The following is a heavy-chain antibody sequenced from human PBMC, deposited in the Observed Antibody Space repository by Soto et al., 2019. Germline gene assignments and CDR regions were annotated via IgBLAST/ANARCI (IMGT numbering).Heavy chain of an antibody. V-gene: IGHV4-59*01. CDR1: GGSISSYY. Sequence: QVQLQESGPGLVKPSETLSLTCTVSGGSISSYYWSWIRQPPGKGLEWIGYIYYSGSTNYNPSLXSXVXXSVDTSKNQFTLKLSSVTAADTAVYYCSGGWPFDYWGQGTLVTVSS. D-gene: IGHD6-19*01. CDR2: IYYSGST. J-gene: IGHJ4*02. CDR3: SGGWPFDY.